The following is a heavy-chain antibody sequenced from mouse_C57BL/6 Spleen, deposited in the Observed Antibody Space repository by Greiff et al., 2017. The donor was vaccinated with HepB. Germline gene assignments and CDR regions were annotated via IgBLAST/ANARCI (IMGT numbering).Heavy chain of an antibody. J-gene: IGHJ2*01. CDR2: IYPGDGDT. V-gene: IGHV1-80*01. CDR1: GYAFSSYW. D-gene: IGHD2-2*01. CDR3: AGVTTGGNYFDY. Sequence: QVQLQQSGAELVKPGASVKISCKASGYAFSSYWMNWVKQRPGKGLEWIGQIYPGDGDTNYNGKFKGKATLTADKSSSTAYMQLSSLTSEDSAVYFCAGVTTGGNYFDYWGQGTTLTVSS.